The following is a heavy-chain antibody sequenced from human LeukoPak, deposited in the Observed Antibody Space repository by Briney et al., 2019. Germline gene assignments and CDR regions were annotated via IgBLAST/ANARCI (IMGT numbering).Heavy chain of an antibody. CDR3: ARDPGAPWYYFDY. CDR2: INPNSGGT. D-gene: IGHD3-10*01. CDR1: GYTFTGYY. V-gene: IGHV1-2*02. Sequence: SVKVSCKASGYTFTGYYMHWVRQAPGQGLEWMGWINPNSGGTNYAQKFQGRVTMTRDTSISTAYMELSRLRSDDTAVYYCARDPGAPWYYFDYWGQGTLVTVSS. J-gene: IGHJ4*02.